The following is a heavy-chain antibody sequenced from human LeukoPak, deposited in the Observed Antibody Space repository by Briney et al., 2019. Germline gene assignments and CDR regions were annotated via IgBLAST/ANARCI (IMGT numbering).Heavy chain of an antibody. Sequence: SQTLSLTCTVSGVSISSGAYYWSWIRQHPGKGLEWIGYIYYSGSTYYNPSLKSRVTISVDTSKNQFSLRLSSVTAADTAVYYCVSGNGYDFRYFDYWGQGSLVTVSS. D-gene: IGHD5-12*01. J-gene: IGHJ4*02. V-gene: IGHV4-31*03. CDR2: IYYSGST. CDR1: GVSISSGAYY. CDR3: VSGNGYDFRYFDY.